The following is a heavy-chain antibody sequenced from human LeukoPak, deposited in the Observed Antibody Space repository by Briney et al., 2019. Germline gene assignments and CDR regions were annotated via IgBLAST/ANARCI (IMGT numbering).Heavy chain of an antibody. CDR3: ARDRTASGTRGLWGRPQLGPGAFDI. Sequence: ASVKVSCKASGYTFTSYGINWVRQAPGQGLEWMGWINTYNGNTNYAQNLQGRVTLTTDTSTTTAYMELRSLRSDDTAVYYCARDRTASGTRGLWGRPQLGPGAFDIWGQGTMVTVSS. CDR2: INTYNGNT. D-gene: IGHD3-10*01. J-gene: IGHJ3*02. CDR1: GYTFTSYG. V-gene: IGHV1-18*04.